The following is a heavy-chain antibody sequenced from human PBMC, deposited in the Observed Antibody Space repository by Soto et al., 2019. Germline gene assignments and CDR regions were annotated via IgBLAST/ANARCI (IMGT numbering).Heavy chain of an antibody. CDR2: TYYRSKWYN. J-gene: IGHJ6*02. V-gene: IGHV6-1*01. CDR1: GDSVSSNSAA. CDR3: ARDRSIAVAGTAGSYGMDV. Sequence: SQTLSLTCAISGDSVSSNSAAWNWIRQSPSRGLEWLGRTYYRSKWYNDYAVSVKRRITINPDTSKNQFSLQLNSVTPEDTAVYYCARDRSIAVAGTAGSYGMDVWGQGTTVTVSS. D-gene: IGHD6-19*01.